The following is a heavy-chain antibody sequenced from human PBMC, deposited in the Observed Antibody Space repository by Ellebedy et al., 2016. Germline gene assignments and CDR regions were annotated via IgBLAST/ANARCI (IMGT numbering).Heavy chain of an antibody. D-gene: IGHD4-23*01. CDR3: ARDTVVPDWYFDL. CDR1: GGSISSYY. V-gene: IGHV4-59*01. J-gene: IGHJ2*01. Sequence: SETLSLXXTVSGGSISSYYWSWIRQPPGKGLEWIGYIYYSGSTNYNPSLKSRVTISVDTSKNQFSLKLSSVTAADTAVYYCARDTVVPDWYFDLWGRGTLVTVSS. CDR2: IYYSGST.